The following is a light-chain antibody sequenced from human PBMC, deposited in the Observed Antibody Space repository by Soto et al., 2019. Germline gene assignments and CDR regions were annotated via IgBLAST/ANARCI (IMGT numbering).Light chain of an antibody. CDR2: EVS. J-gene: IGLJ2*01. CDR1: SSDVVGYNY. V-gene: IGLV2-8*01. CDR3: SSFEASNNVL. Sequence: QSALTQPPSASGSPGQSVTISCTGTSSDVVGYNYVSWYQQHPGKAPKLMIYEVSKRPSGVPDRFSGSKSGNTASLTVSGFQVEDEADYYCSSFEASNNVLFCGGTKLTVL.